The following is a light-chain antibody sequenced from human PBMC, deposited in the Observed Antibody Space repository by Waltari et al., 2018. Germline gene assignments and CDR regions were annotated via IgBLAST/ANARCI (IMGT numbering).Light chain of an antibody. V-gene: IGKV1-5*03. Sequence: DIQMTQSPSTLSASVGERVTITCRASQSVSSWLAWFQQKPGKAPNLLIYKASSLESGVPSRFGGSGSGTEFTLTISSLQPDDFATYYCQQYKSYTYTFGQGTKLEI. CDR3: QQYKSYTYT. J-gene: IGKJ2*01. CDR1: QSVSSW. CDR2: KAS.